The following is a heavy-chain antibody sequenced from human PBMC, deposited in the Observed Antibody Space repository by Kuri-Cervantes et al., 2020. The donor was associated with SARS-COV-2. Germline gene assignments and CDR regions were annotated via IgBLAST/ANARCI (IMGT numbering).Heavy chain of an antibody. CDR3: VMPPPSSGYYYGMDV. Sequence: GGSLRLSCAASGFTFSSYAMSRVRQAPGKGLEWVSAISGSGGSTYYADSVKGRFTISRDNSKNTLYLQMNSLRAEDAAVYYCVMPPPSSGYYYGMDVWGQGTTVTVSS. CDR1: GFTFSSYA. J-gene: IGHJ6*02. D-gene: IGHD2-2*01. V-gene: IGHV3-23*01. CDR2: ISGSGGST.